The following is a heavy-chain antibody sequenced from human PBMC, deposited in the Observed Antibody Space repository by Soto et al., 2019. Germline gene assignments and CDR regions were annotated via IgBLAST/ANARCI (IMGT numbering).Heavy chain of an antibody. Sequence: GVSLRLSCAASGFTFSSYAMHWVRQAPGKGLEWVAVISYDGSNKYYADSVKGRLHISRDNSKNTLYLQMNSLRAEDTAVYYCARESGYYDSSGYYSYWGQGTLVTVSS. J-gene: IGHJ4*02. CDR1: GFTFSSYA. V-gene: IGHV3-30-3*01. CDR2: ISYDGSNK. D-gene: IGHD3-22*01. CDR3: ARESGYYDSSGYYSY.